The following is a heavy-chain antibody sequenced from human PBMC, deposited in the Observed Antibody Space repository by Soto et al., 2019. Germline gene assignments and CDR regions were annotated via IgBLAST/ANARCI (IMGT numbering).Heavy chain of an antibody. J-gene: IGHJ4*02. V-gene: IGHV1-69*01. Sequence: QVQLVQSGPEVKKPGSSLKVSCKSYGDSFSRFAVSWVRRAPGEGLEWMGGIIPVTGTANYIDKFRGRLTITADESSSTVYMELSSLRSEDTAVYYCARLGLDLVFDHWGQGTLVTVSS. D-gene: IGHD6-6*01. CDR3: ARLGLDLVFDH. CDR2: IIPVTGTA. CDR1: GDSFSRFA.